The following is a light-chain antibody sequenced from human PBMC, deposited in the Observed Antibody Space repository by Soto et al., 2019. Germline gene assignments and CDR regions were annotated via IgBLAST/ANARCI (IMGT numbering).Light chain of an antibody. CDR1: QTVYDN. J-gene: IGKJ4*01. V-gene: IGKV3-15*01. Sequence: EIVMTQSPAILSVSPGEGATLSCRASQTVYDNLDWYQQKPGQVPRLLIYGASTRATGLPARFSGSGFGTDFILTISGLQSEDFAVYYCQQYSSCPLTFGGGTNVEIK. CDR2: GAS. CDR3: QQYSSCPLT.